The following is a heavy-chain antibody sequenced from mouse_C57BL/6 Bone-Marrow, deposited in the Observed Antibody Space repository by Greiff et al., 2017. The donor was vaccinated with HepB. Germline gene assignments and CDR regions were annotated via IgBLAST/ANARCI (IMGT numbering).Heavy chain of an antibody. V-gene: IGHV1-80*01. CDR1: GYAFSSYW. Sequence: VKLMESGAELVKPGASVKISCKASGYAFSSYWTNWVKQRPGKGLEWIGQIYPGDGDTNYNGKFKGKATLTADKSSSTAYMQLSSLTSEDSAVYFCATDYGTYWGQGTTLTVSS. CDR2: IYPGDGDT. D-gene: IGHD2-4*01. CDR3: ATDYGTY. J-gene: IGHJ2*01.